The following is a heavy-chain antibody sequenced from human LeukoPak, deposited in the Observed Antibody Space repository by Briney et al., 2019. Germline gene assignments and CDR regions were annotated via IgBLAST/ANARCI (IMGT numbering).Heavy chain of an antibody. CDR3: ARVGLGATNSYYYYYMDV. J-gene: IGHJ6*03. V-gene: IGHV3-48*01. CDR2: ISSSSDTI. Sequence: GGSLRLSCAASGFTFSSYSMHWVRQAPGKGLEWVSYISSSSDTIYYADSVKGRFTISRDNAKNSLYLQMNSLRAEDTAVYYCARVGLGATNSYYYYYMDVWGKGTTVTVSS. D-gene: IGHD1-26*01. CDR1: GFTFSSYS.